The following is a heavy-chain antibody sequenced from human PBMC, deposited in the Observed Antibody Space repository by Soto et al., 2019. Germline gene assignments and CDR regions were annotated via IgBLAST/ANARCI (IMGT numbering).Heavy chain of an antibody. J-gene: IGHJ6*02. CDR3: AREVVVVVAATSHYGMDV. V-gene: IGHV3-48*01. Sequence: GSLRLSCAASGFTFSSYSLNWVRQAPGKGLEWVSYITSSGTTVYYADSVKGRFTISRDNSKNTLYLQMNSLRAEDTAVYYCAREVVVVVAATSHYGMDVWGQGTTVTVSS. CDR2: ITSSGTTV. D-gene: IGHD2-15*01. CDR1: GFTFSSYS.